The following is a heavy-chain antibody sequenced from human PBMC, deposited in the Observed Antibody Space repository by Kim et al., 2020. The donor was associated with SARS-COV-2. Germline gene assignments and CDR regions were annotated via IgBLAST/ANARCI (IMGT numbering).Heavy chain of an antibody. D-gene: IGHD2-21*01. V-gene: IGHV4-38-2*02. CDR2: IYASGFG. Sequence: SETLSLTCTVSGYFISSGYYWGWIRQFPGKGLEWIESIYASGFGYYNPSLKSRVTVSVDTSKNQFSLRLTSVTAADTAVYYCARVHSDGADYNDFDYWGRGSLVTVSS. CDR3: ARVHSDGADYNDFDY. J-gene: IGHJ4*02. CDR1: GYFISSGYY.